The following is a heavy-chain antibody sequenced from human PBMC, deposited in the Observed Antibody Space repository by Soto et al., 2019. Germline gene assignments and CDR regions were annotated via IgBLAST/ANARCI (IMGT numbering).Heavy chain of an antibody. J-gene: IGHJ5*02. V-gene: IGHV4-61*03. Sequence: PSEILSLTGTVFGPSDSSGTYFWSWTLHAPGKGLEWVVHIYYTVSTNYNPCLNNRVTISVDTAKHPVSLQLTSVTAADTAVYYCARGAGSGYASTWFDIWGQGTLVTV. CDR2: IYYTVST. CDR3: ARGAGSGYASTWFDI. D-gene: IGHD5-18*01. CDR1: GPSDSSGTYF.